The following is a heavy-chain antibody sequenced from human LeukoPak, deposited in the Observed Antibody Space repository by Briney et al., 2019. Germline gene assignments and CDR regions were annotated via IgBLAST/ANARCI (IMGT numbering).Heavy chain of an antibody. CDR2: ISGSGGST. D-gene: IGHD2-2*01. J-gene: IGHJ4*02. Sequence: GGSLRLSCAASGFTFSSYAMSWVRQAPGKGLEWVSAISGSGGSTYYADSVKGRFTNSRDNSKNTLYLQMNSLRAEDTAVYYCAKDFVPAAMLYYFDYWGQGTLVTVSS. CDR1: GFTFSSYA. V-gene: IGHV3-23*01. CDR3: AKDFVPAAMLYYFDY.